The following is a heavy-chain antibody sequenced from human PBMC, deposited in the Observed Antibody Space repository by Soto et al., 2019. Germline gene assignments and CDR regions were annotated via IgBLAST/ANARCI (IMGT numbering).Heavy chain of an antibody. D-gene: IGHD2-15*01. CDR1: GGSIYRSGYY. CDR2: IDYNGVT. J-gene: IGHJ4*02. Sequence: SETLSLTCTVSGGSIYRSGYYWGWIRQPPGRGLEWIGNIDYNGVTYSNPSLKSRVTISIDTSKNQFSLKLTSVTAADTALYYCGKVLVGATGHTDSDSWGPGTLVTVSS. CDR3: GKVLVGATGHTDSDS. V-gene: IGHV4-39*01.